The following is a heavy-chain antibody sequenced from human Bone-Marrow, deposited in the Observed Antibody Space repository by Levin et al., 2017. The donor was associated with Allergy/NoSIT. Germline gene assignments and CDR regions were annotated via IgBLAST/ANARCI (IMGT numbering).Heavy chain of an antibody. CDR1: GGSFSDYY. CDR3: ARLGYSSPAYYAMDV. V-gene: IGHV4-34*01. J-gene: IGHJ6*02. CDR2: INYRGSP. Sequence: SETLSLTCVVSGGSFSDYYWTWIRQPPGKGLEWIGEINYRGSPNYNASLESRLTISIDTPRRQFSLRLSSVTAADTAVYFCARLGYSSPAYYAMDVWGQGTSVSVSS. D-gene: IGHD6-19*01.